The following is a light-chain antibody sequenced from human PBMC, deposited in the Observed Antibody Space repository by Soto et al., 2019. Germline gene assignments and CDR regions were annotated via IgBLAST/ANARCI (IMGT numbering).Light chain of an antibody. J-gene: IGKJ1*01. V-gene: IGKV3-20*01. CDR1: QGIGDT. Sequence: EVVMTQSPATLSVSPGEGVTLSCRANQGIGDTLAWYQHKPGQAPRLLIYGASSRATGIPDRFSGSGSGTDFTLTISRLEPEDFAVYYCQQYGGSPLWTFGQGTKVEIK. CDR3: QQYGGSPLWT. CDR2: GAS.